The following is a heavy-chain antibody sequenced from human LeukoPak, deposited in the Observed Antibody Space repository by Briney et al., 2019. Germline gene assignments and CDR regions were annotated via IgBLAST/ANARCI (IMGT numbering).Heavy chain of an antibody. CDR1: GFTLDDYG. J-gene: IGHJ6*03. CDR3: ARATIFGVVGYYYYMDV. Sequence: GGSLRLSCAASGFTLDDYGMSWVRQAPGKGLEGVSGINWNGGSTSYADSVKGRFTISRDNAKNSLYLQMNSLRAEDTALYYCARATIFGVVGYYYYMDVWGKGTTVTVSS. D-gene: IGHD3-3*01. V-gene: IGHV3-20*04. CDR2: INWNGGST.